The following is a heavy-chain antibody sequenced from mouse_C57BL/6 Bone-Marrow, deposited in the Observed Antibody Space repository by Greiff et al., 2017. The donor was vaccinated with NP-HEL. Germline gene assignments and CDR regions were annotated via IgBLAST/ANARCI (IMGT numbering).Heavy chain of an antibody. D-gene: IGHD1-1*01. V-gene: IGHV1-53*01. CDR2: INPSNGGT. Sequence: VQLQQSGTELVKPGASVKLSCKASGYTFTSYWMHWVKQRPGQGLEWIGNINPSNGGTNYNEKFKSKATLTVDKSPSTAYMQLSSLTSEDSAVYYCARGIITTVVALYYYAMDYWGQGTSVTVSS. CDR3: ARGIITTVVALYYYAMDY. CDR1: GYTFTSYW. J-gene: IGHJ4*01.